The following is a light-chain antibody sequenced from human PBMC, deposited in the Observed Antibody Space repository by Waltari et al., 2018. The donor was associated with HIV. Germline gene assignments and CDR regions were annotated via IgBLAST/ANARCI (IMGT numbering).Light chain of an antibody. CDR2: GAS. Sequence: EIVLTQSPGTLSLSPGERVTLSCRASRTVSSSFLAWYQQKAGQAPRLLIYGASSRATAIPDRFSGSGSGTDFTLTISRLEPEDFAVYFCQQYGRSPPNTFGQGTKVDIK. CDR1: RTVSSSF. V-gene: IGKV3-20*01. J-gene: IGKJ2*01. CDR3: QQYGRSPPNT.